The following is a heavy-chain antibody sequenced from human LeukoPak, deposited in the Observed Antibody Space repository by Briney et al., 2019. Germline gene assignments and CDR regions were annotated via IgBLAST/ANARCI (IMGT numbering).Heavy chain of an antibody. CDR2: INPTTGAT. Sequence: GASVKVSCNASGYTFTNYFMHWLRQARGQGLEWMGLINPTTGATTYAQKFQGRVIMTRDTSTSTLYMELSSLRSEDTAMYYCARRYGEPWLDYFDFWCQGTLAPVSS. J-gene: IGHJ4*02. V-gene: IGHV1-46*01. CDR3: ARRYGEPWLDYFDF. CDR1: GYTFTNYF. D-gene: IGHD6-19*01.